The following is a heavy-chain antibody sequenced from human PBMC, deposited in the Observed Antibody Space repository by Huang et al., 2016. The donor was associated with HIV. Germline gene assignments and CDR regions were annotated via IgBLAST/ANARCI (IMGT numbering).Heavy chain of an antibody. Sequence: EVQLVQSGAVVKKPGESLKISCKGSGYTFNGYWIGWVRQMPGKGLEWMGTIDPGDPDTTYSPSFQGQVTIAADKSISTAYLQWSGLKASDTAMYYCARQGVGDFVVEPTGLGAFDIWGQGTMVTVSS. CDR2: IDPGDPDT. J-gene: IGHJ3*02. V-gene: IGHV5-51*01. CDR1: GYTFNGYW. D-gene: IGHD2-2*01. CDR3: ARQGVGDFVVEPTGLGAFDI.